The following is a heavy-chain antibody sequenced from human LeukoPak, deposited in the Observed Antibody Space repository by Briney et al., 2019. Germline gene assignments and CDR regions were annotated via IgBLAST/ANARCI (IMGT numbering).Heavy chain of an antibody. Sequence: GGSLRLSCAASGFTFSSYAMHWVRQPPPKGLEGVAVISYDGSNKYYADSVKGRFTISRDNAKNSLYLQMNSLRAEDTAVYYCATDESIAAAGTGDYWGQGTLVTVSS. CDR2: ISYDGSNK. V-gene: IGHV3-30-3*01. CDR3: ATDESIAAAGTGDY. D-gene: IGHD6-13*01. J-gene: IGHJ4*02. CDR1: GFTFSSYA.